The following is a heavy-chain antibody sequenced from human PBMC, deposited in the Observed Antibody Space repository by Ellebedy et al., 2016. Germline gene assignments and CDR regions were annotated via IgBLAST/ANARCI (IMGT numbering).Heavy chain of an antibody. CDR2: ISNDGNNK. J-gene: IGHJ3*02. CDR3: ARAYDVYDI. V-gene: IGHV3-30-3*01. CDR1: GFPFNTYA. D-gene: IGHD3-22*01. Sequence: GGSLRLSXAASGFPFNTYALHWVRQAPGKGLEWMALISNDGNNKFYADSVKGRFTISRDNAKNTLYLQMNSLRAEDTAVFYCARAYDVYDIWGQGTMVTVSS.